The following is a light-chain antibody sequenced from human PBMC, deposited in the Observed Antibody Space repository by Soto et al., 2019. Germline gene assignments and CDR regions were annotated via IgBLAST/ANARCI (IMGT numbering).Light chain of an antibody. J-gene: IGKJ1*01. CDR2: GAS. CDR3: QQYNNWPPWA. V-gene: IGKV3-15*01. Sequence: EIVMTQSPATLSVSQGESATLSCRASQSVSSNLAWYQQKPGQAPRLLIYGASTRATAIPARFRGSGSGAVCTLTISSLQSEDFAVYYCQQYNNWPPWAFGQGTKVEIK. CDR1: QSVSSN.